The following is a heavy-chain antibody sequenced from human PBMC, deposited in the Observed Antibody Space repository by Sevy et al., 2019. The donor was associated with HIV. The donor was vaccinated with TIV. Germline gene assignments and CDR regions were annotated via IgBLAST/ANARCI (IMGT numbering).Heavy chain of an antibody. J-gene: IGHJ4*02. D-gene: IGHD3-3*02. Sequence: ASVKVSCKASGYTFTSYDINWVRQATGQGLEWMGWMNPNSGNTGYAQKFQGRVTMTRNTSISTAYMELSSLGSEDTAVYYCAGGRSHFWSGSVIDLDYWGQGTLVTVSS. CDR1: GYTFTSYD. CDR3: AGGRSHFWSGSVIDLDY. CDR2: MNPNSGNT. V-gene: IGHV1-8*01.